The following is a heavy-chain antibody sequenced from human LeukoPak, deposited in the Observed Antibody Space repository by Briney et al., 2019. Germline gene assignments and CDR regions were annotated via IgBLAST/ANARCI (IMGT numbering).Heavy chain of an antibody. CDR1: GYTFTSYG. CDR2: ISAYNGNT. V-gene: IGHV1-18*01. CDR3: ARDHSSSWYHYGRFDP. Sequence: GASVKVSCKASGYTFTSYGISWVRQAPGQGLEWMGWISAYNGNTNYAQKFQGRVTMTRGMSTSTVYMELSSLRSEDTAVYYCARDHSSSWYHYGRFDPWGQGTLVTVSS. J-gene: IGHJ5*02. D-gene: IGHD6-13*01.